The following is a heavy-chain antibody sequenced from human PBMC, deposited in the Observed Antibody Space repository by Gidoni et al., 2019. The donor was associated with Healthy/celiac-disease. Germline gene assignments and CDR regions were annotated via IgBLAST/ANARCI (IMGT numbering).Heavy chain of an antibody. CDR3: AREGTSQSGGHYDY. Sequence: QVQLVESGGGVVQPGRSLRLSCAASGFTFSSYAMHWVRQAPGKGLEWVAVISYDGSNKYYADSVKGRFTISRDNSKNTLYLQMNSLRAEDTAVYYCAREGTSQSGGHYDYWGQGTLVTVSS. CDR1: GFTFSSYA. CDR2: ISYDGSNK. J-gene: IGHJ4*02. D-gene: IGHD2-15*01. V-gene: IGHV3-30-3*01.